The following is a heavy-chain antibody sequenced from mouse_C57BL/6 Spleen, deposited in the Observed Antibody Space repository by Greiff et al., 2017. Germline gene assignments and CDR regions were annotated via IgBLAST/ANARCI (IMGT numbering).Heavy chain of an antibody. D-gene: IGHD2-1*01. CDR2: ILPGSGST. J-gene: IGHJ4*01. CDR1: GYTFTGYW. Sequence: VKLMESGAELMKPGASVKLSCKATGYTFTGYWIEWVKQRPGHGLEWIGEILPGSGSTNYNEKFKGKATVTADTSSNTAYMQLSSRTTEDSAIYYCASDGNYGAMDYWGQGTSVTVSS. V-gene: IGHV1-9*01. CDR3: ASDGNYGAMDY.